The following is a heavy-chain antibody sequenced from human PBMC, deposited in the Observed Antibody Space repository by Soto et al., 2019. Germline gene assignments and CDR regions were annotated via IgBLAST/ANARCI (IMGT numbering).Heavy chain of an antibody. Sequence: QVQLQQWGAGLLKPSETLSLTCAVYGGSFSGYYWSWIRQPPGKGLEWIGEINHSGSTNYNPSLKSRVTISVDTSKNQFSLKLSSVTAADTAVYYCARGRSPTKGRYFDLWGRGTLVTVSS. CDR3: ARGRSPTKGRYFDL. V-gene: IGHV4-34*01. J-gene: IGHJ2*01. D-gene: IGHD2-2*01. CDR1: GGSFSGYY. CDR2: INHSGST.